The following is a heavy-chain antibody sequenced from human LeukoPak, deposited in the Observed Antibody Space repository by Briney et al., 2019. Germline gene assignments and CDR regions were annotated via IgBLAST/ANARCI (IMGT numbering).Heavy chain of an antibody. Sequence: SETLSLTCAVYGGSFSGYYWSWIRQPPGKGLEWIGEINHSGSTNYNPSLKSRVTISVDTSKNQFSLKLSSVTAADTAVYYCARGPRGIAAAGLNYYYYYYMDVWGKGTTVTVSS. D-gene: IGHD6-13*01. CDR2: INHSGST. CDR3: ARGPRGIAAAGLNYYYYYYMDV. CDR1: GGSFSGYY. J-gene: IGHJ6*03. V-gene: IGHV4-34*01.